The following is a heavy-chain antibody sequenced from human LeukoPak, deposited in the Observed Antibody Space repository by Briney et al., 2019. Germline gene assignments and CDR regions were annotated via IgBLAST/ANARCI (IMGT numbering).Heavy chain of an antibody. D-gene: IGHD4-17*01. J-gene: IGHJ5*02. CDR1: GGSFSGYY. CDR3: ATLNIPTTVIFTWWFDP. Sequence: SETLSLTCAVYGGSFSGYYWSWIRQPPGKGLEWIGEINRSGSTNYNPSLKSRVTISVDTSKNQFSLKLSSVTAADTAVYYCATLNIPTTVIFTWWFDPWGQGTLVTVSS. CDR2: INRSGST. V-gene: IGHV4-34*01.